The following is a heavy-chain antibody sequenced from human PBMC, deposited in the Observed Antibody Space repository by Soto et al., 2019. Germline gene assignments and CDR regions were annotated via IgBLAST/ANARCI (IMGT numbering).Heavy chain of an antibody. V-gene: IGHV4-39*02. J-gene: IGHJ4*02. CDR3: ATVLVGATRHPDSDS. Sequence: PSATLSLTCTVSGGSINNNNYYWAWIRQPPGKGLSWIASIYYDGSTYYNSSLKSRVTISRDTSKNHFSLRLTSMTAADTAVYYCATVLVGATRHPDSDSWGQGTLVTVS. CDR1: GGSINNNNYY. CDR2: IYYDGST. D-gene: IGHD2-15*01.